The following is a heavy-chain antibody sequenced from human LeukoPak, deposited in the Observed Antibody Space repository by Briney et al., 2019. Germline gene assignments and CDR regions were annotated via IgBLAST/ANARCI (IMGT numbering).Heavy chain of an antibody. Sequence: SGKVSCKASGGTFSSYAISWVRQAPGQGLGWRGGIIPIFGTANYAQKFQGRVTITADESTGTAYMALSSLRSEDTAVYYCARVEYSSSFSYFDYWGQGTLVTVSS. CDR1: GGTFSSYA. J-gene: IGHJ4*02. V-gene: IGHV1-69*13. CDR3: ARVEYSSSFSYFDY. CDR2: IIPIFGTA. D-gene: IGHD6-6*01.